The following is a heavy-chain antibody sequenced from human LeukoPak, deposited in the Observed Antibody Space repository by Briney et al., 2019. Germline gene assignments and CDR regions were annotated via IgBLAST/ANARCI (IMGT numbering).Heavy chain of an antibody. CDR3: ARDWNYAYDI. J-gene: IGHJ3*02. CDR2: ISAYNGNT. Sequence: ASVKVSCKASDYTFTSYGISWVRQAPGQGLEWMGWISAYNGNTQYAQEFQGRVTMTTDTSTSTAYMDLRSLRSDDTAVYYCARDWNYAYDIWGQGTMVTVSS. CDR1: DYTFTSYG. D-gene: IGHD1-7*01. V-gene: IGHV1-18*01.